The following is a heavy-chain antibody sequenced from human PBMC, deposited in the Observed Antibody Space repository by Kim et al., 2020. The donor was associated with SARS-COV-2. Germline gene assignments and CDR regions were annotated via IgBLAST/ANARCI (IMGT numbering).Heavy chain of an antibody. CDR2: ISYDESNK. D-gene: IGHD1-1*01. J-gene: IGHJ4*02. V-gene: IGHV3-30*04. CDR1: GFSFSSYS. Sequence: GGSLRLSCAASGFSFSSYSFHWVRQAPGKGLEWVAAISYDESNKYYAESVKGRFTISRDNSKNTLYLQMSSLRPEDTAVFYCARVPTTTQGWVSLCFDYWGQGALVTVSS. CDR3: ARVPTTTQGWVSLCFDY.